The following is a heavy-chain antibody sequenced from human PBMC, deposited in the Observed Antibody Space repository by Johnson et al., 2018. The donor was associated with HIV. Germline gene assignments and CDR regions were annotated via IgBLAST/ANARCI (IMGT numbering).Heavy chain of an antibody. CDR3: AKQQLARGCYGFDI. J-gene: IGHJ3*02. CDR2: IRYDGSNK. CDR1: GFTFSSYG. D-gene: IGHD6-13*01. V-gene: IGHV3-30*02. Sequence: QVQLVESGGGVVQPGGSLRLSCAASGFTFSSYGMHWVRQAPGKGLEWVAFIRYDGSNKYYADSVKGRFTISRDNSKNTLYLQMNSLRAEDTAVYYCAKQQLARGCYGFDIWGQGTMVTVSS.